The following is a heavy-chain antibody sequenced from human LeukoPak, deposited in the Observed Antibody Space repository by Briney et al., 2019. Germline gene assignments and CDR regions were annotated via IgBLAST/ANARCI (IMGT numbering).Heavy chain of an antibody. CDR2: IYYSGST. Sequence: PSETLSLTCTVSGGSISSYYWSWIRQPPGKGLEWIGYIYYSGSTNYNPSLKSRVTISVDTSKNQFSLKLSSVTAADTAVYYCARDKGVEVDYYYYYYMDVWGKGTTVTVSS. CDR1: GGSISSYY. CDR3: ARDKGVEVDYYYYYYMDV. V-gene: IGHV4-59*01. D-gene: IGHD2-15*01. J-gene: IGHJ6*03.